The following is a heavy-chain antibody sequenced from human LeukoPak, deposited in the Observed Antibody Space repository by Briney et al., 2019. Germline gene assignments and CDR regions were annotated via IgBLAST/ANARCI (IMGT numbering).Heavy chain of an antibody. J-gene: IGHJ4*02. CDR3: AKDIWGGTAMVFDY. Sequence: GGSLRLSCAASGFTFSSYAMSWVRQAPGKGLEWVSGISGSGGRTFYADAVKGRFTISRDNSKNTLYLHMNNLRDDDTAVYYCAKDIWGGTAMVFDYWGQGTLVTVSS. V-gene: IGHV3-23*01. CDR2: ISGSGGRT. CDR1: GFTFSSYA. D-gene: IGHD5-18*01.